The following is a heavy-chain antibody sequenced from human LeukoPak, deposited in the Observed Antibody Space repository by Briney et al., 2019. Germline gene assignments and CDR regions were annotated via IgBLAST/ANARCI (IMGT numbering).Heavy chain of an antibody. D-gene: IGHD3-22*01. CDR2: ISGSGAST. Sequence: GGSLRLSCAASGFTFSRNVMSWVRQAPGKGLEWVSGISGSGASTYYADSVKGRFTNSRDNSKNTLYLQMNSLRSEDTAIYYCAKMTDRYYDSSGSIFDYWGQGTLVTVSS. J-gene: IGHJ4*02. V-gene: IGHV3-23*01. CDR3: AKMTDRYYDSSGSIFDY. CDR1: GFTFSRNV.